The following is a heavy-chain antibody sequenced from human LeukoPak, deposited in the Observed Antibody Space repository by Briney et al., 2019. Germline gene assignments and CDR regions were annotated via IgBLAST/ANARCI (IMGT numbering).Heavy chain of an antibody. V-gene: IGHV5-51*01. CDR2: ISPGDSDT. CDR3: AGSRDVYHFDI. Sequence: GGALEISWKGTGCSFTSYWIGWVRQMPGKGLEGMGIISPGDSDTRYSPSFQGQVTISADKSISTAYLQWSSLKASDTAMYYCAGSRDVYHFDIWGQGTMVTVSS. CDR1: GCSFTSYW. D-gene: IGHD5-24*01. J-gene: IGHJ3*02.